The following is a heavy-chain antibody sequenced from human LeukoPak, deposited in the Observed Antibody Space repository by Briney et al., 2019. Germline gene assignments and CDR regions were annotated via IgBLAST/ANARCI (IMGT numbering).Heavy chain of an antibody. CDR2: IYPGDSDT. J-gene: IGHJ5*02. V-gene: IGHV5-51*01. Sequence: MRGESLKISCKGSGYSFTSYWIGWVRQMPGKGLEWMGIIYPGDSDTRYSPSFQGQVTISADKSISTAYLQWSSLKASDTAMYYCSRRSVSDWFEPWGQGTLVTGSS. CDR3: SRRSVSDWFEP. CDR1: GYSFTSYW. D-gene: IGHD5/OR15-5a*01.